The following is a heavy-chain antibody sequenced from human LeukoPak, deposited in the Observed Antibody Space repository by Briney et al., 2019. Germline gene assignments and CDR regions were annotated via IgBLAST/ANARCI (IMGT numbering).Heavy chain of an antibody. V-gene: IGHV4-34*01. Sequence: PETLSLTCAVYGGSFSGYYWTWIRQPPGKGLEWIREINHSGNTNYNPSLKNRLTISVDTSKNQFSLSLSSVTAADTAVYYCARGSDIERTHYYYMDVWGKGTTVTVSS. CDR1: GGSFSGYY. CDR2: INHSGNT. D-gene: IGHD2-15*01. J-gene: IGHJ6*03. CDR3: ARGSDIERTHYYYMDV.